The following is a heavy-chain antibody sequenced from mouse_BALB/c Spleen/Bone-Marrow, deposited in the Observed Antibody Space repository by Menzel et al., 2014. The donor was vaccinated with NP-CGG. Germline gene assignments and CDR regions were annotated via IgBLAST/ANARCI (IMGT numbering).Heavy chain of an antibody. J-gene: IGHJ3*01. CDR1: GFDFSGFW. D-gene: IGHD1-2*01. V-gene: IGHV4-1*02. CDR3: ARLGYYGSFAY. Sequence: EVMLVESGGGLVQPGGSLKLSCAASGFDFSGFWMSWVRQAPGRGLEWIGEINPDSNTINYSPSLKDKFIISRDNAKNTLYLQMSIVRSEDTALYYCARLGYYGSFAYWGQGTLVTVSA. CDR2: INPDSNTI.